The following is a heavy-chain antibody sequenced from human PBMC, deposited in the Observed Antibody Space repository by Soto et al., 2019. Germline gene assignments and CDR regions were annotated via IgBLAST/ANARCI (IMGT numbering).Heavy chain of an antibody. CDR3: ARENNYHDATGHSHDYYYFYAMDV. Sequence: PSETLSLTCAVSGDSISSAGYSWSWLRQPPGKGLEWIGYVFHSGSTYYNPSLKSRVSISLDRSENQFSLRLSSVTAADTAVYYCARENNYHDATGHSHDYYYFYAMDVWGQGTTVTVSS. D-gene: IGHD3-9*01. CDR1: GDSISSAGYS. V-gene: IGHV4-30-2*01. J-gene: IGHJ6*02. CDR2: VFHSGST.